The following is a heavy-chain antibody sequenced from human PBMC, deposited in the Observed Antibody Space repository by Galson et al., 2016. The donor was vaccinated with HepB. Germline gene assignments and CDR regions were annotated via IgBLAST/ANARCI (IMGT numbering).Heavy chain of an antibody. CDR3: ARDLRGPSVYFDN. D-gene: IGHD4-11*01. V-gene: IGHV3-48*03. J-gene: IGHJ4*02. Sequence: SLRLSCAASGFTFDSYEMNWVRQAPGKGLEWVAYISGSGGAIFYAGSVEGRFTISRDNAKSSLYLQMNSLRAEDTAAYYCARDLRGPSVYFDNWGQGTLVTVSS. CDR1: GFTFDSYE. CDR2: ISGSGGAI.